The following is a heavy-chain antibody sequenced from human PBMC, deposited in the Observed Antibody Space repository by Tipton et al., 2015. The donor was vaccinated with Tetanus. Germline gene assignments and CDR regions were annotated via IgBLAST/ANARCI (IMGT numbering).Heavy chain of an antibody. J-gene: IGHJ4*02. D-gene: IGHD6-19*01. V-gene: IGHV3-30*03. Sequence: QVQLVQSGGGVVQPGRSLRLSCAASGFTFRSYGMHWVRQAPGKGLEWVAVISYDGSNKYYADSVKGRFTISRDNSKNTVYLQVNSLRVEDAAVYYCAGGGGGQWLHTGYWGQGTLVTVSS. CDR3: AGGGGGQWLHTGY. CDR2: ISYDGSNK. CDR1: GFTFRSYG.